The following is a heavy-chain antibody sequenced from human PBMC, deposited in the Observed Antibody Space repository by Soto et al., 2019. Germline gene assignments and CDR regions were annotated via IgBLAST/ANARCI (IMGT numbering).Heavy chain of an antibody. V-gene: IGHV3-15*07. Sequence: PGGSLRLSCAASGFTFSTAGMNWVRQAPGKGLEWVGGIKSKTDGGTTDYAAPVKGRFTISRDDSKNTLYLQMNSLKTEDTAVYYCTTVGCSSTSCYFVTGDYYYYYGMDVWGQGTTVTVSS. D-gene: IGHD2-2*01. CDR2: IKSKTDGGTT. CDR3: TTVGCSSTSCYFVTGDYYYYYGMDV. J-gene: IGHJ6*02. CDR1: GFTFSTAG.